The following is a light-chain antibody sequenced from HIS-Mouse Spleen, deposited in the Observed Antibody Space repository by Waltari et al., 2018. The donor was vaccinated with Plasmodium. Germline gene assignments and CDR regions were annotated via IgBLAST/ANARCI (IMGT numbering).Light chain of an antibody. CDR1: QSISSR. CDR3: QQYNSYPYT. Sequence: DIQMTQSPSTLSASVGDRVTITCRASQSISSRLAWYQQKPGKAPKLLSYKASSLESGVPSRFSGSGSGTEFTLTISSLQPDDFATYCCQQYNSYPYTFGQGTKLEIK. CDR2: KAS. J-gene: IGKJ2*01. V-gene: IGKV1-5*03.